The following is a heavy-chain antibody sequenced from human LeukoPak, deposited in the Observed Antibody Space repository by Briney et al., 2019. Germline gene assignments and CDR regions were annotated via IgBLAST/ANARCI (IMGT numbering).Heavy chain of an antibody. J-gene: IGHJ4*02. CDR3: TIMTHCTGGTCYSYDH. V-gene: IGHV1-18*01. Sequence: ASVKVSCKTSGYTFTSYGITRVRQAPGKGLEWMGWISAYNGNIDYAQNLQGRVTMTTDTSTSTAYMELRSLRSDDTAVYYCTIMTHCTGGTCYSYDHWGQGTMVAVSS. CDR2: ISAYNGNI. D-gene: IGHD2-15*01. CDR1: GYTFTSYG.